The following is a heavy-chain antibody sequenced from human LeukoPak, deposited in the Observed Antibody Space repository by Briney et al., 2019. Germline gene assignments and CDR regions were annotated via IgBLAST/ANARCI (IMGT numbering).Heavy chain of an antibody. CDR3: VVVVEPPDSDGFDV. Sequence: GGSLRLSCAASGFTFGNSWVHWVRQAPGKGLVWVSLINADGSTATYADSVKGRFTISRDNARNTLSLQMNSLTIEDTAVYYCVVVVEPPDSDGFDVWGQGTMITVTS. D-gene: IGHD1-14*01. J-gene: IGHJ3*01. V-gene: IGHV3-74*01. CDR2: INADGSTA. CDR1: GFTFGNSW.